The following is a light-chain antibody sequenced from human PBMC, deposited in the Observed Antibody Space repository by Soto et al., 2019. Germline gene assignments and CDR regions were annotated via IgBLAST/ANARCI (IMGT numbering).Light chain of an antibody. CDR3: LQDHSYPLT. CDR1: EGIGND. Sequence: HMNQSPSCLPASVGARFTITFLASEGIGNDLFWYQQKSGKAPKLLIYAASNLQGGVPSRFSGSGSGTDFTLTISGLQPEDVATYYCLQDHSYPLTFGGGTKVDIK. V-gene: IGKV1-6*01. CDR2: AAS. J-gene: IGKJ4*01.